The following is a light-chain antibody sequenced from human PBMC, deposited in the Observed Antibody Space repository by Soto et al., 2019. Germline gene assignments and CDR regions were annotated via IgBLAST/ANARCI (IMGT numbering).Light chain of an antibody. V-gene: IGKV3-20*01. CDR2: GAS. Sequence: EIVLTQSPGTLSLSPGERATLSCRASQSVSSSFLAWYQQTPGQAPRLLIYGASSRATGIPDRFSGSGCGTDFTLTISRLEPEDVAVYYCQQYGSSPLTFGRGTKVEIK. CDR1: QSVSSSF. CDR3: QQYGSSPLT. J-gene: IGKJ4*01.